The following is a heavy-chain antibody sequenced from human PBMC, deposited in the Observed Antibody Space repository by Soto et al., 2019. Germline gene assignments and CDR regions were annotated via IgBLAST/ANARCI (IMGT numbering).Heavy chain of an antibody. J-gene: IGHJ4*02. V-gene: IGHV5-51*01. D-gene: IGHD2-15*01. CDR2: IHPGDSIT. Sequence: PGESLKISCKGSGYTFKNYWIGWVRQMSGKGLEWMGIIHPGDSITTYSPSFQGQVTISADRSISTAYLQWSSLKASDTSMYYCARLSSGGSLGGDYWGQGTLVTVSS. CDR3: ARLSSGGSLGGDY. CDR1: GYTFKNYW.